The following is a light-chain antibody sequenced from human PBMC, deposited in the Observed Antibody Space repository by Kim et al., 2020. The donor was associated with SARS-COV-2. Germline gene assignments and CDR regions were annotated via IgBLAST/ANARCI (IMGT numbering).Light chain of an antibody. CDR3: QQYNTLPLT. V-gene: IGKV1-5*03. CDR1: QTINNW. J-gene: IGKJ1*01. CDR2: TAS. Sequence: DIQLTQSPSTLSASVGDRVTITCRASQTINNWLAWYQQQPGTAPKLLISTASTLQSGVPSRFSGSGSGTEFTLTISSLQPEDVATYYCQQYNTLPLTFGQGTKVEIK.